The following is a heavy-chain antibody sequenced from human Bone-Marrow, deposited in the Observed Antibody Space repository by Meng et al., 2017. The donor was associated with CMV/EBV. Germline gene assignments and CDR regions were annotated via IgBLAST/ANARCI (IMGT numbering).Heavy chain of an antibody. V-gene: IGHV1-46*01. CDR1: GGTFSSYT. CDR2: INPSGGST. D-gene: IGHD3-3*01. Sequence: ASVKVSCKASGGTFSSYTISWVRQAPGQGLEWMGIINPSGGSTSYAQKFQGRVTMTRDTSTSTVYMELSSLRSEDTAVYYCARDPFGVVRYFDYWGQGTLVTVSS. J-gene: IGHJ4*02. CDR3: ARDPFGVVRYFDY.